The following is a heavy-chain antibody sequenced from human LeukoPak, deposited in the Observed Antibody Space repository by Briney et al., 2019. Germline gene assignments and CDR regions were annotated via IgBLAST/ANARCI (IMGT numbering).Heavy chain of an antibody. CDR2: IYYSGST. Sequence: PSETLSLTCTVSGGSISSYYWSWIRQPPGKELEWIGYIYYSGSTNYNPSLKSRVTISVGTSKNQFSLKLSSVTAADTAVYYCARGNVVVPAVDYWGQGTLVTVSS. V-gene: IGHV4-59*01. D-gene: IGHD2-2*01. CDR3: ARGNVVVPAVDY. J-gene: IGHJ4*02. CDR1: GGSISSYY.